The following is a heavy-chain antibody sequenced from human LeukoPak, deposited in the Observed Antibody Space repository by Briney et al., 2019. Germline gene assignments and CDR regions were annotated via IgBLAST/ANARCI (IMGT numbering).Heavy chain of an antibody. Sequence: PSQTLSLTFSFSVGAIISAGYYWSWTRQHPGKAVVCGSYIYYSGNTYYNPSLKSRVTISVDTSKNHFSLKLTSVTAADTAIYYCARDLRGSGSYTDDYYAMDVWGKGTTVTVSS. D-gene: IGHD3-10*01. CDR3: ARDLRGSGSYTDDYYAMDV. CDR2: IYYSGNT. J-gene: IGHJ6*04. CDR1: VGAIISAGYY. V-gene: IGHV4-31*03.